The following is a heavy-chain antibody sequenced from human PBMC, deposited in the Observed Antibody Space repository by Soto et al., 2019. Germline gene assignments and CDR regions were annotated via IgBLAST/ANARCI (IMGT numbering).Heavy chain of an antibody. V-gene: IGHV3-21*01. CDR3: ATYSGSYYGGGY. J-gene: IGHJ4*02. D-gene: IGHD1-26*01. CDR2: IRNDRSNK. Sequence: GGSLRLSCAASGFTFSSYGMHWVRQAPGKGLEWVSSIRNDRSNKYYANSVKGRITISRDNAKKTLYMQMKSLRAEDKAVYYCATYSGSYYGGGYWGQGTLVTVSS. CDR1: GFTFSSYG.